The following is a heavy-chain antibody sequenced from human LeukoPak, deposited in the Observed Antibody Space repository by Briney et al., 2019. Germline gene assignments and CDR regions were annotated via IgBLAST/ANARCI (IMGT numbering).Heavy chain of an antibody. D-gene: IGHD2-15*01. Sequence: ASVKVSCKASGFTFTSSAMQWVRQARGQRLEWIGWIVVGSGNTNYAQKIQERVTITRDMSTSTAYMELSSLRSEDTAVYYCAAVPGCSGGSCYRYYFDYWGQGTLVTVSS. CDR1: GFTFTSSA. J-gene: IGHJ4*02. CDR3: AAVPGCSGGSCYRYYFDY. CDR2: IVVGSGNT. V-gene: IGHV1-58*02.